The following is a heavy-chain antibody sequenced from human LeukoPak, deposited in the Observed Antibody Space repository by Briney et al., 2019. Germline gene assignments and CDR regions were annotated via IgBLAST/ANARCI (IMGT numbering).Heavy chain of an antibody. D-gene: IGHD1/OR15-1a*01. V-gene: IGHV4-34*01. CDR2: INHSGST. CDR3: ARARLTGTTPDFDY. Sequence: SETLSLTCAVYGGSFSGYYWTWIRQPPGKGLEWIGEINHSGSTNYNPSLKSRVTMSGDTARNHFSLKLRFVPAADTAVYYCARARLTGTTPDFDYWGQGTLVTVSS. J-gene: IGHJ4*02. CDR1: GGSFSGYY.